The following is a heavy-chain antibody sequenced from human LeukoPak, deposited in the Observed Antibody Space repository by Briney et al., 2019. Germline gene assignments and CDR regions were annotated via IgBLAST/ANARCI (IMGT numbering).Heavy chain of an antibody. Sequence: SETLSLTCAVYGGSFSGYYWSWIRQPPGKGLEWIGEINHSRSTNYNPSLKSRVTISVDTSKNQFSLKLSSVTAADTAVYYCATSGSHITNDYWGQGTLVTVSS. D-gene: IGHD1-26*01. V-gene: IGHV4-34*01. CDR3: ATSGSHITNDY. CDR2: INHSRST. CDR1: GGSFSGYY. J-gene: IGHJ4*02.